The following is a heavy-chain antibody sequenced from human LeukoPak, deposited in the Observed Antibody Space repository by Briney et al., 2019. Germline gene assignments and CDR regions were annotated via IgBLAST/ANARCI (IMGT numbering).Heavy chain of an antibody. V-gene: IGHV3-30-3*01. CDR1: GFTFSSYA. CDR3: ARGRLLGVPAAISEYFLAAVGPPD. Sequence: GGSLRLSCAASGFTFSSYAMHWVRQAPGKGLEWVAVISYDGSNKYYADSVKGRFTISRDNSKNTLYLQLNSLRAEDTAVYYCARGRLLGVPAAISEYFLAAVGPPDWGQGTLVTVSS. D-gene: IGHD2-2*01. J-gene: IGHJ4*02. CDR2: ISYDGSNK.